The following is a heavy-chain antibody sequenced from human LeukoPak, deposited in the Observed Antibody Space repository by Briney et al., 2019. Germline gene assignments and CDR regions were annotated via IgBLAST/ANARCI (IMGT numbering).Heavy chain of an antibody. Sequence: GGSLRLSCAASGFTFSSYWMHWVRQAPGKGLVWVSRINSDGSSISYADSVKGRFTISRDNAKNTLYLQMNSLRAEDTAVYYCAGGDCSSTSCRQDFDPWGQGTLVTVSS. D-gene: IGHD2-2*01. J-gene: IGHJ5*02. CDR1: GFTFSSYW. V-gene: IGHV3-74*01. CDR2: INSDGSSI. CDR3: AGGDCSSTSCRQDFDP.